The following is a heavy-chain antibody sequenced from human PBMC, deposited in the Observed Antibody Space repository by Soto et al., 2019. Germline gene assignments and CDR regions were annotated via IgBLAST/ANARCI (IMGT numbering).Heavy chain of an antibody. Sequence: SETLSLTCTVSGGSISSSSYYWGWIRQPPGKGLEWIGSIYYSGSTYYNPSLKSRVTISVDTSKNQFSLMLSSVTAADTAVYYCERHGTPTVTWSWFDPWGQGTLVTVSS. CDR1: GGSISSSSYY. CDR2: IYYSGST. CDR3: ERHGTPTVTWSWFDP. D-gene: IGHD4-17*01. V-gene: IGHV4-39*01. J-gene: IGHJ5*02.